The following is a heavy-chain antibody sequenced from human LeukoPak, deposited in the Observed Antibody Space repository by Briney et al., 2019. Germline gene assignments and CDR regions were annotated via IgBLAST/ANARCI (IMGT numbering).Heavy chain of an antibody. D-gene: IGHD3-22*01. CDR3: ARQVDYDSSGSQIDY. CDR2: IYPGDSDT. Sequence: GESLKISCKTSGYRFTSHWIGWVRQMPGKGLEWMGVIYPGDSDTRYSPSFQGQVTISADKSISTAYLQWSSLKASDTAMYYCARQVDYDSSGSQIDYWGQGTLVTVSS. J-gene: IGHJ4*02. V-gene: IGHV5-51*01. CDR1: GYRFTSHW.